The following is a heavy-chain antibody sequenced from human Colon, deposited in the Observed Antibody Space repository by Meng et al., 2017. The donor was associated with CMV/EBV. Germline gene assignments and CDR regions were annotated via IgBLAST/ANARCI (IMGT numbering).Heavy chain of an antibody. Sequence: SCKASGYIFTDYYIHWVRQAPGKGLEWVAFIRYDGSDTFYTDSAKGRFTISRDNSKNTSYLQMNNLRPEDTAMYYCAKDGDMYCSRTSCSAMDVWGQGTTVTVSS. CDR3: AKDGDMYCSRTSCSAMDV. CDR1: GYIFTDYY. CDR2: IRYDGSDT. V-gene: IGHV3-30*02. J-gene: IGHJ6*02. D-gene: IGHD2-2*01.